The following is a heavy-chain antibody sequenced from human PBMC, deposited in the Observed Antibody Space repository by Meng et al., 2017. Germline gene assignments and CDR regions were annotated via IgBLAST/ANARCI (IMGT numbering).Heavy chain of an antibody. V-gene: IGHV4-59*01. CDR1: GGSISSYY. CDR3: ARGGCIVVVLAIYYYYYGMDV. CDR2: IYYSGST. J-gene: IGHJ6*02. Sequence: SETLSLTCTVSGGSISSYYWSWIRRPPGKGLEGIGYIYYSGSTNYNPSLKSRVTISVDTSKNQFSLKLSSVTAADTAVYYCARGGCIVVVLAIYYYYYGMDVWGQGTTVTVSS. D-gene: IGHD2-2*01.